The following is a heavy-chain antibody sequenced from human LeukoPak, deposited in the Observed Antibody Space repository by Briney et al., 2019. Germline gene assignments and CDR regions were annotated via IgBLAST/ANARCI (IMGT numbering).Heavy chain of an antibody. J-gene: IGHJ3*02. CDR3: ATYYYDSSGLDAFDI. V-gene: IGHV1-2*02. Sequence: GASVKVSCKASGYTFTGYYMHWVRQAPGQGLEWMGWINPNSGGTNYAQKFQGRVTMTRDTSISTAYMELSRLRSDDTAVYYCATYYYDSSGLDAFDIWGQGTMVTVSS. CDR2: INPNSGGT. CDR1: GYTFTGYY. D-gene: IGHD3-22*01.